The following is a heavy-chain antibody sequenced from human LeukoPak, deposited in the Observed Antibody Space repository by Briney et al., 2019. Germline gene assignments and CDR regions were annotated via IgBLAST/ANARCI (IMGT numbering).Heavy chain of an antibody. Sequence: SETLSLTCSVSGDPISSYYWSWIRQPPGKGLEWIGYIYNSGTTNYNPSLKSRLTISVDTTKNQFSLKLSSVTAADTAVYYCARGGCSSTACPPPGFDYWGQGTLVTVSS. D-gene: IGHD2-2*01. CDR2: IYNSGTT. V-gene: IGHV4-59*01. CDR3: ARGGCSSTACPPPGFDY. J-gene: IGHJ4*02. CDR1: GDPISSYY.